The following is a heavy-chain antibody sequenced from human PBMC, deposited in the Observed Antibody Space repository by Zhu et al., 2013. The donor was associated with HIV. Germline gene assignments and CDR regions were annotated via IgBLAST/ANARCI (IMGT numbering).Heavy chain of an antibody. CDR1: GYIFDAFY. J-gene: IGHJ4*02. Sequence: VQSGAEVKKPGASVKVSCKASGYIFDAFYIHWVRQAPGQGLEWMGWMNPISGATKFAQRFQDRVSMTRDTSITTAFMEVSSLRFDDAAVYFCARGIAARPYVDSWGQGTLVAVSS. V-gene: IGHV1-2*02. CDR2: MNPISGAT. D-gene: IGHD6-6*01. CDR3: ARGIAARPYVDS.